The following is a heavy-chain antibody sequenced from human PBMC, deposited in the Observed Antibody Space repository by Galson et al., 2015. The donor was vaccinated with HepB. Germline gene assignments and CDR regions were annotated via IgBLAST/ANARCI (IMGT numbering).Heavy chain of an antibody. CDR1: GYTFTSYG. Sequence: SVKVSCKASGYTFTSYGISWVRQAPGQGLEWVGWISAYNGNTNYAQQLQGRVTMTTDTSTTTAYMELRSLRSDDTAVYYCARDLLRGYCSSASRTRFDPWGQGTLVTVSS. CDR2: ISAYNGNT. CDR3: ARDLLRGYCSSASRTRFDP. V-gene: IGHV1-18*01. D-gene: IGHD2-2*03. J-gene: IGHJ5*02.